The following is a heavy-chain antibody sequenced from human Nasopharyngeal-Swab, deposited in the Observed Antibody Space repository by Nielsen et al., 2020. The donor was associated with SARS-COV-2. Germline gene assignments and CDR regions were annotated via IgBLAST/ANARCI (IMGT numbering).Heavy chain of an antibody. CDR2: MNPNSGNT. Sequence: ASVKVSCKASGYTFTSYDINWVRQATGQGREWMGWMNPNSGNTGYAQKFQGRVTITRNTSISTAYMELGSLRSEDTAVYYCARDIVVVVGATPYYYYGMDVWGQGTTVTVSS. J-gene: IGHJ6*02. D-gene: IGHD2-15*01. V-gene: IGHV1-8*01. CDR1: GYTFTSYD. CDR3: ARDIVVVVGATPYYYYGMDV.